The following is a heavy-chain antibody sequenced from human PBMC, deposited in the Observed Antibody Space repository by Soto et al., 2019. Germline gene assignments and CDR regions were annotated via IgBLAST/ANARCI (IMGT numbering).Heavy chain of an antibody. Sequence: QLQLQESGSGLVKPSETLSLNCAVSGGSITSGGYSWGWIRQPPGQGLEWIGYMYHSGNTYYNPSLNGRATISLDYSRNQFSMRLISVSAADTAVYFCAISKYDVVAGYVWFDPWGQGTLVTVSS. CDR1: GGSITSGGYS. J-gene: IGHJ5*02. CDR3: AISKYDVVAGYVWFDP. CDR2: MYHSGNT. V-gene: IGHV4-30-2*01. D-gene: IGHD2-21*01.